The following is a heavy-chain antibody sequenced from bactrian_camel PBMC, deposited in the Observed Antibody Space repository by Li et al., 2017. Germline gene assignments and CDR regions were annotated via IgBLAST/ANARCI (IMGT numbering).Heavy chain of an antibody. CDR1: EYTESINC. Sequence: QVQLVESGGGSVQAGGSLRVSCGASEYTESINCMGWYRQSPGKEREGVAAIYLGGGVPYYTDSVKGRFTISQDNAKNTVYLQMNSLKPEDTAMYYCAARGPYCYTQLSVRDFTYWGQGTQVTVS. CDR3: AARGPYCYTQLSVRDFTY. J-gene: IGHJ6*01. CDR2: IYLGGGVP. V-gene: IGHV3S54*01. D-gene: IGHD2*01.